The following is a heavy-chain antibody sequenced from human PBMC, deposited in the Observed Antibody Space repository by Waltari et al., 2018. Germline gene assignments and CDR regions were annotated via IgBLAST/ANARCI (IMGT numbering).Heavy chain of an antibody. CDR2: INPSGGGT. Sequence: QVQLVQSGAEAKRPGAAVKVSCKASGYTLTDFFMHWVRQAPGQGLEWMGIINPSGGGTTYTQKFQDRVTMTRDTSTNTVYMELSSLRSEDTAVYYCARAGTTLIWGVAEWGQGTLVTVSS. CDR1: GYTLTDFF. J-gene: IGHJ4*02. D-gene: IGHD3-10*01. CDR3: ARAGTTLIWGVAE. V-gene: IGHV1-46*01.